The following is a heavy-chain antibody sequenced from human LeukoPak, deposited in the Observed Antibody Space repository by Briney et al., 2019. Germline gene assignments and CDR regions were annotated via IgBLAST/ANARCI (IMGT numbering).Heavy chain of an antibody. CDR2: IYHSGST. CDR1: GGSISSGGYS. D-gene: IGHD3-16*01. Sequence: SETLSLTCAVSGGSISSGGYSWSWIRQPPGKGLEWIGYIYHSGSTYYNPSLKSRVTISVDRSKNQFSLKLSSVTAADTAVYYCAREEQLRMGGAFDIWGQGTMVTVSS. V-gene: IGHV4-30-2*01. CDR3: AREEQLRMGGAFDI. J-gene: IGHJ3*02.